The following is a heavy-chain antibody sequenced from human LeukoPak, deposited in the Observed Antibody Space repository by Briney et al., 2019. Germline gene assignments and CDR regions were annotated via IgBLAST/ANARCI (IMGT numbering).Heavy chain of an antibody. CDR2: IRYDGSNK. D-gene: IGHD3-22*01. J-gene: IGHJ5*02. V-gene: IGHV3-30*02. Sequence: PGGSLRLSCAASGFTFSSYGMHWVRQAPGKGLEWVAFIRYDGSNKYYVDSVKGRFTISRDNSKNTLYLQMNSLRAEDTAVYYCAKGPYYYDSRGGWFDPWGQGTLVTVSS. CDR1: GFTFSSYG. CDR3: AKGPYYYDSRGGWFDP.